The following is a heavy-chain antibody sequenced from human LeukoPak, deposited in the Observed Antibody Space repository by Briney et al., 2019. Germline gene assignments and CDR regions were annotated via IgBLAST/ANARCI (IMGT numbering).Heavy chain of an antibody. CDR1: GYYFSDNW. CDR3: ARHGGGNDWPFQH. Sequence: GESLKISCKGSGYYFSDNWIGWVRQMPGKGLEWMGVVWPGGSQTKYSSSFQGQVTISADNSINTAYLQWSSLKASDTAIYCARHGGGNDWPFQHWGQGTLVTVSS. D-gene: IGHD5-12*01. CDR2: VWPGGSQT. J-gene: IGHJ1*01. V-gene: IGHV5-51*01.